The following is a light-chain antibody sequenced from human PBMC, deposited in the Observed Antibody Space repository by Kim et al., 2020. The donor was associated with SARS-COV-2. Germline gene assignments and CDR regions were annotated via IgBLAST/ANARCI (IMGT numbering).Light chain of an antibody. CDR2: GAS. J-gene: IGKJ2*01. V-gene: IGKV3-20*01. Sequence: ESVLTQSPGTLSLSPGERATLSCRASQSVSFNNIAWYQHKPGQAPRLLIYGASSRATGIPDRFSGSGSGTDFTLTITRLEPEDFAVYYCQQYDSSPPVTFGQGTKLAI. CDR1: QSVSFNN. CDR3: QQYDSSPPVT.